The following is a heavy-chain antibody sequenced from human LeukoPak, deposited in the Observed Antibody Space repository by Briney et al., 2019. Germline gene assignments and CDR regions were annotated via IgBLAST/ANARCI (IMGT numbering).Heavy chain of an antibody. V-gene: IGHV3-48*04. J-gene: IGHJ4*02. CDR2: ISSSSSTI. CDR3: AGNNILTGYYLFDY. Sequence: GGSLRLSCAASAFTFSSRSMNWVRQAPGKGLEWLSYISSSSSTIYYADPVKGRFTISRDNAKNSLYLQMNSLRAEDTAVYYCAGNNILTGYYLFDYWGQGTLVTVSS. CDR1: AFTFSSRS. D-gene: IGHD3-9*01.